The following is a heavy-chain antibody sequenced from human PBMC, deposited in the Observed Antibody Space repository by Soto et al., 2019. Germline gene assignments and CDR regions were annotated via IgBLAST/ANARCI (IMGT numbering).Heavy chain of an antibody. D-gene: IGHD3-9*01. J-gene: IGHJ3*02. CDR1: GGSISSGGYS. CDR2: IYHSGST. CDR3: ARAILTGYYNVIDAFDI. V-gene: IGHV4-30-2*01. Sequence: PSETLSLTCAVSGGSISSGGYSWSWIRQPPGKGLEWIGYIYHSGSTYYNPSLKSRVTISVDRSKNQFSLKLSSVTAADTAVYYCARAILTGYYNVIDAFDIWGQGTMVTVSS.